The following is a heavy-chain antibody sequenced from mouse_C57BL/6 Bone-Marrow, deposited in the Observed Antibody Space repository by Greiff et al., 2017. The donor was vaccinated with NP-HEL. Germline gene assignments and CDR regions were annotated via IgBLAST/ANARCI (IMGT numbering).Heavy chain of an antibody. V-gene: IGHV1-69*01. CDR1: GYTFTSYW. CDR2: IDPSDSYT. Sequence: QVQLQQPGAELVMPGASVKLSCKASGYTFTSYWMHWVKQRPGQGLEWIGEIDPSDSYTNYNQKFKGKSTLTVDKSSSTAYMQLSSLTSEDSAVYYCASENYYGSSSYYFDYWGQGTTLTVSS. CDR3: ASENYYGSSSYYFDY. J-gene: IGHJ2*01. D-gene: IGHD1-1*01.